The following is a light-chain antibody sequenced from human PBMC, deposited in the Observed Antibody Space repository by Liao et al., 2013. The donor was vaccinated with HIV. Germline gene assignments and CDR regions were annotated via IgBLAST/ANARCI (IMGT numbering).Light chain of an antibody. CDR3: QVWDSSTDHLYV. CDR2: QDS. CDR1: KLGDKY. J-gene: IGLJ1*01. V-gene: IGLV3-1*01. Sequence: SYELTQPPSVSVFPGQTARITCSGDKLGDKYACWYQQKPGQSPVLVIYQDSKRPSGIPERFSGSNSGNTATLTISGTQAMDEADYYCQVWDSSTDHLYVFGTGTTVTVL.